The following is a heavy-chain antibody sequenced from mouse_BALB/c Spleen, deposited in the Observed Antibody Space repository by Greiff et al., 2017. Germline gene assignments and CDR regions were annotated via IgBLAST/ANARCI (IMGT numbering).Heavy chain of an antibody. CDR1: GYTFTSYY. Sequence: VQLQQSGAELVKPRASVKLSCKASGYTFTSYYMYWVKQRPGQGLEWIGEINPSNGGTNFNEKFKSKATLTVDKSSSTAYMQLSSLTSEDSAVYYCTRAGGNYDYFDYWGQGTTLTVSS. V-gene: IGHV1S81*02. CDR2: INPSNGGT. J-gene: IGHJ2*01. D-gene: IGHD2-1*01. CDR3: TRAGGNYDYFDY.